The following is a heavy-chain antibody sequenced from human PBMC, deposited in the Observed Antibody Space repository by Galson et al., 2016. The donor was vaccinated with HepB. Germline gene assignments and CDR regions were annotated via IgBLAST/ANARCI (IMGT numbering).Heavy chain of an antibody. CDR3: VRYGAGSAPPEDS. Sequence: TLSLTCTVSGGSVSSGGFHWSWIRQPAGKGLEWIGRVSTSGSTNYNPSLESRLTIAPDPSKNQFSLRLSSVTAADAAVYYCVRYGAGSAPPEDSWGQGTLVTVSS. J-gene: IGHJ4*02. CDR2: VSTSGST. V-gene: IGHV4-61*02. CDR1: GGSVSSGGFH. D-gene: IGHD3-10*01.